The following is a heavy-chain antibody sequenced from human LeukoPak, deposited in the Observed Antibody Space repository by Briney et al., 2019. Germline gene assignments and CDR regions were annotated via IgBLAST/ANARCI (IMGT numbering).Heavy chain of an antibody. CDR2: IYYSGST. D-gene: IGHD6-19*01. CDR3: ARDRPGSGWYEP. Sequence: SETLSLTCTVSGGSISSYYWSWIRQPPGKGLESIGYIYYSGSTNYNPSLKSRVTISVDTSKNQFSLKLSSVTAADTAVYYCARDRPGSGWYEPWGQGTLVTVSS. V-gene: IGHV4-59*01. J-gene: IGHJ5*02. CDR1: GGSISSYY.